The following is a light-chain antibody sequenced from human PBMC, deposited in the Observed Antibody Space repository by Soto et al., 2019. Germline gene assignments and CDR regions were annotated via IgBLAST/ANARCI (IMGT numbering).Light chain of an antibody. CDR3: CSLTTSHTYV. J-gene: IGLJ1*01. CDR2: HVT. CDR1: SSDIGHYDY. V-gene: IGLV2-14*03. Sequence: SALNQPASVSGSPGQSITISCTGTSSDIGHYDYVSWYQQHPGKAPKLMIYHVTYRPSGVSNQYSGSKSGNSASLTISGLQADDEADYYCCSLTTSHTYVFGSGTKVTVL.